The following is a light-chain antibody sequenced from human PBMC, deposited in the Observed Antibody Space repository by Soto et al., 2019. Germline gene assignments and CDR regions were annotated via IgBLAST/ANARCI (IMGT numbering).Light chain of an antibody. CDR1: QDINTF. J-gene: IGKJ4*01. CDR3: QHYDNLPLT. Sequence: DIQMTQSPSSLSASVGDRVTITCQASQDINTFLNWYQQKPGKAPKLLIYDASNLEPGVPSRFRGSGSGTDFTFTISSLQPEDFATYFCQHYDNLPLTFGGGTKVEIK. V-gene: IGKV1-33*01. CDR2: DAS.